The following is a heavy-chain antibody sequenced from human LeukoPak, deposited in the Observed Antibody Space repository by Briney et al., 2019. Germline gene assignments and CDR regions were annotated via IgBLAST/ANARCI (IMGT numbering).Heavy chain of an antibody. CDR2: ISAYNGNT. V-gene: IGHV1-18*01. CDR3: ARDSGLPRYSSGWYVLY. D-gene: IGHD6-19*01. J-gene: IGHJ4*02. Sequence: ASVKVSCRASGYTFTSYGISWVRQAPGQGLEWMGWISAYNGNTNYAQKLQGRVTMTTDTSTSTAYMELRSLRSDDTAVYYCARDSGLPRYSSGWYVLYWGQGTLVTVSS. CDR1: GYTFTSYG.